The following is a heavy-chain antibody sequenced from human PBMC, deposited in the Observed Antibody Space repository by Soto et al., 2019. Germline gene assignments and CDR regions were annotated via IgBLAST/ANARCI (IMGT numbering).Heavy chain of an antibody. CDR3: ARDPMARGSNAFDI. CDR2: IIPIFGTA. CDR1: GGTFSSYA. Sequence: SVKVSCKASGGTFSSYAISWVRQAPGQGLEWMGGIIPIFGTANYAQKFQGRVTITADKSTSTAYMELSSLRSEDTAVYYCARDPMARGSNAFDIWGQGTMVTVSS. V-gene: IGHV1-69*06. J-gene: IGHJ3*02. D-gene: IGHD3-10*01.